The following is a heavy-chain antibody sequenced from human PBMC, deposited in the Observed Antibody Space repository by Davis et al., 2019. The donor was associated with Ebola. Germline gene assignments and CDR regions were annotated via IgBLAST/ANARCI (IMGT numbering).Heavy chain of an antibody. CDR3: ARDGVPYSSGWNWFDP. J-gene: IGHJ5*02. D-gene: IGHD6-19*01. Sequence: ASVKVSCKASGYTFTSYAMHWVRQAPGQRLEWMGWINAGNGNTKYSQKFQGRVTITRDTSASTAYMELSSLRSEDTAVYYCARDGVPYSSGWNWFDPWGQGTLVTVSS. V-gene: IGHV1-3*01. CDR2: INAGNGNT. CDR1: GYTFTSYA.